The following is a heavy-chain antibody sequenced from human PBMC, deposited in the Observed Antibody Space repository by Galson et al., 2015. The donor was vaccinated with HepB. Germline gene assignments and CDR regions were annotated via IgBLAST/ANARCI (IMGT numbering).Heavy chain of an antibody. D-gene: IGHD1-26*01. V-gene: IGHV3-11*01. J-gene: IGHJ4*02. CDR1: GFTFSDYY. Sequence: SLRLSCAASGFTFSDYYMSWIRRAPGKGLEWVSSISSSGTSIYYADSVKGRFTTSRDNAKNSLYLQMNSLRAEDTAVFYCARVGWELLDLDYWGQGTLVTVSS. CDR3: ARVGWELLDLDY. CDR2: ISSSGTSI.